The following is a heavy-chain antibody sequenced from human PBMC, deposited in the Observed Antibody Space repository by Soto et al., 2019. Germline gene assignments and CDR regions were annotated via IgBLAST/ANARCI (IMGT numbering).Heavy chain of an antibody. CDR3: ARGFGWYALDY. CDR1: GASIIAEQR. J-gene: IGHJ4*02. CDR2: IHHSGIT. D-gene: IGHD6-19*01. V-gene: IGHV4-4*02. Sequence: QMQLQGSGPGLVKPSETLYLTCAVCGASIIAEQRWTWVRQTPGKGLEWIGEIHHSGITRTNPSLRSRVTMSVDKSRNQFFLNLNSVTAADTAVYYCARGFGWYALDYWGQGTQVIVS.